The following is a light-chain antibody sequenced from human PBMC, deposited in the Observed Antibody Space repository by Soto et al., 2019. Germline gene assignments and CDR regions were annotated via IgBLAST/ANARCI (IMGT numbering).Light chain of an antibody. CDR3: QQYALSPLT. Sequence: EIVLTQSPGTLSLSPGESATLSCRASQSILSSYLAWYQQKRGQSPRLLIYGASSRATGIPDRLSGDGSGTDFTLKISGLEPEDFAVYYCQQYALSPLTFGGGTKVEI. J-gene: IGKJ4*01. CDR1: QSILSSY. V-gene: IGKV3-20*01. CDR2: GAS.